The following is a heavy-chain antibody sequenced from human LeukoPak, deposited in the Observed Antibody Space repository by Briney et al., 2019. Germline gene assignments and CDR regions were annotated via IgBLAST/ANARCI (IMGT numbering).Heavy chain of an antibody. CDR3: ACLDIVVVPAAEVDWFDP. V-gene: IGHV3-74*01. Sequence: GGSLRLSCAASGFTFSSYWMHWVRQAPGKGLVWVSRINTDGSSTSYADSVKGRFTISRDNAKNTLYLQMNSLRAEDTAVYYCACLDIVVVPAAEVDWFDPWGQGTLVTVSS. J-gene: IGHJ5*02. CDR2: INTDGSST. D-gene: IGHD2-2*03. CDR1: GFTFSSYW.